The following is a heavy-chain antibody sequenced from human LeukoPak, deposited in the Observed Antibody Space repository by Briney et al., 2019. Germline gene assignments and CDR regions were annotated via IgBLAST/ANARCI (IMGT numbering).Heavy chain of an antibody. CDR3: ARVYYDYVWGSYRYTYYFDY. Sequence: GGSLRLSCAASGFTFSSYAMSWVRQAPGKGLEWVSAISGSGGSTYYADSVKGRFTISRDNSKNTLYLQMNSLRAEDTAVYYCARVYYDYVWGSYRYTYYFDYWGQGTLVTVSS. V-gene: IGHV3-23*01. CDR2: ISGSGGST. CDR1: GFTFSSYA. D-gene: IGHD3-16*02. J-gene: IGHJ4*02.